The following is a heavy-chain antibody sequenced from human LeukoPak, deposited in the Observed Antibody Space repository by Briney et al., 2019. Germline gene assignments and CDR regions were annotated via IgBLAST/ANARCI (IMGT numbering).Heavy chain of an antibody. D-gene: IGHD3-3*02. V-gene: IGHV3-33*01. CDR1: GLTLSSNV. J-gene: IGHJ3*02. CDR3: ARESINALDI. CDR2: IWYDGSNE. Sequence: GRSLRLSCAASGLTLSSNVMHWVRQAPGQGLERVAVIWYDGSNEYYADAVKGRFTIPRDNSKNTLYLQMNSLRAEDTSVYYCARESINALDIWGQGTMVTVCS.